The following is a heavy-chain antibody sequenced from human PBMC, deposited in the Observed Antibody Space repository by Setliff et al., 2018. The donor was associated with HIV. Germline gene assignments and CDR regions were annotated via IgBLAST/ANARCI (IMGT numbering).Heavy chain of an antibody. CDR3: AVTIFGVVTHGYFQH. V-gene: IGHV4-61*05. D-gene: IGHD3-3*01. J-gene: IGHJ1*01. Sequence: SETLSLTCTVSGDSIRSSVYYWGWIRQPPGRGLEWIGYIHYSGSSNYNPSLKSRVSISLDTSKKQVSLKLSSVTAADTAVYYCAVTIFGVVTHGYFQHWGQGTLVTVSS. CDR2: IHYSGSS. CDR1: GDSIRSSVYY.